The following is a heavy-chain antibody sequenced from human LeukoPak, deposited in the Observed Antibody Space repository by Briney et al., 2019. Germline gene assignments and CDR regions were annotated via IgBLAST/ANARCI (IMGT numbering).Heavy chain of an antibody. CDR3: AGESGLRNGVDV. Sequence: EPGGSLRLSCAASEFSVSSNYMNWARQAPGNGLEWVSVIYSDGATFYADSVKGRFTISRDSSSNTLFAQMNSLKPGDTGVYYCAGESGLRNGVDVWGRGTTVTVSS. D-gene: IGHD2-8*01. J-gene: IGHJ6*02. V-gene: IGHV3-66*02. CDR1: EFSVSSNY. CDR2: IYSDGAT.